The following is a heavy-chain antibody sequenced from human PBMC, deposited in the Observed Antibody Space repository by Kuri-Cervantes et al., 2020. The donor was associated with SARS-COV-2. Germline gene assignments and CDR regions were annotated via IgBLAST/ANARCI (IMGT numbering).Heavy chain of an antibody. CDR1: GFTFTSFA. D-gene: IGHD6-13*01. CDR2: IWYDGSNK. J-gene: IGHJ4*02. V-gene: IGHV3-33*06. Sequence: LSLTCAASGFTFTSFAMHWVRQAQGKGNEWVSVIWYDGSNKYYADSVKGRFTISRENSTKTLYLQMVSLRAEDTAVYYCAKDPTHIASAGTGDYWGQGTLVTVSS. CDR3: AKDPTHIASAGTGDY.